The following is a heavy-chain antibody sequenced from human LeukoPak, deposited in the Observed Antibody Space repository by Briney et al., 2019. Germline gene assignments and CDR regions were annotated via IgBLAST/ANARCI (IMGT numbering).Heavy chain of an antibody. CDR3: TYDSSGYNYYFDQ. V-gene: IGHV3-49*04. J-gene: IGHJ4*02. Sequence: GGALRLSCTASGFTFGDFAMTWVRQAPGKGLECIGFIRSRSNGGTSEYAASVKGRVTFSRDDSQSIAYLQMNSLKTEDTAVYFCTYDSSGYNYYFDQWGQGTLITVSS. D-gene: IGHD3-22*01. CDR2: IRSRSNGGTS. CDR1: GFTFGDFA.